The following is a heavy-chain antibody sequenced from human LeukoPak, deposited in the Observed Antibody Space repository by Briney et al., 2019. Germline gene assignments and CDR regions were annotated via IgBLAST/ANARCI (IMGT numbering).Heavy chain of an antibody. CDR3: VRWAREADI. CDR2: IKQDGSDR. V-gene: IGHV3-7*03. J-gene: IGHJ4*02. CDR1: GFTFSSYA. D-gene: IGHD2-2*01. Sequence: GGSLRLSCAASGFTFSSYAMHWVRQAPGKGLEWVANIKQDGSDRNYVTSVRGRFTISRDNTKRSLYLEMNSLRVEDTAVYYCVRWAREADIWGQGIQVIVSS.